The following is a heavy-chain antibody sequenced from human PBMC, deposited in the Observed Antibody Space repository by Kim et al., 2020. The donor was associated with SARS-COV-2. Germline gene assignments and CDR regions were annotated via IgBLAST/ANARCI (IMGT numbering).Heavy chain of an antibody. D-gene: IGHD1-26*01. J-gene: IGHJ4*02. Sequence: GTTEYAASVKGRFTISRDDSKSIVYLQMNSLKTEDTAVYYCARGRWELPHWGQGTLVTVSS. V-gene: IGHV3-49*02. CDR3: ARGRWELPH. CDR2: GTT.